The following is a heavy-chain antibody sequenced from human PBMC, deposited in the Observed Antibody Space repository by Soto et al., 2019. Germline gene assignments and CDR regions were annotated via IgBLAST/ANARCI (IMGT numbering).Heavy chain of an antibody. V-gene: IGHV4-4*07. CDR1: GGSISSYY. CDR2: IYTSGST. J-gene: IGHJ4*02. Sequence: SETLSLTCTVSGGSISSYYWSWIRQPAGKGLEWIGRIYTSGSTNYNPSLKSRVTMSVDTSKNQFSLKLSSVTAADTAVYYCARGSIVATTITFDYWGQGTLVTVSS. CDR3: ARGSIVATTITFDY. D-gene: IGHD5-12*01.